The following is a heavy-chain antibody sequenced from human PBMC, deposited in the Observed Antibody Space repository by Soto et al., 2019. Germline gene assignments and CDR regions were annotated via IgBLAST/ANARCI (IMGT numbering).Heavy chain of an antibody. J-gene: IGHJ5*02. V-gene: IGHV6-1*01. D-gene: IGHD5-12*01. Sequence: QVQLQQSGPGLVKPSQTLSLTCAISGDSVSSNTASWNWIRQSPSRGLEWLGRTYFRSKWYNDYAVSVKSRIIINPDTSNNQFSPQLNSVTPADTAVYFCAKGDNLGPKTGYAFDPWGQGIMVTVSS. CDR1: GDSVSSNTAS. CDR2: TYFRSKWYN. CDR3: AKGDNLGPKTGYAFDP.